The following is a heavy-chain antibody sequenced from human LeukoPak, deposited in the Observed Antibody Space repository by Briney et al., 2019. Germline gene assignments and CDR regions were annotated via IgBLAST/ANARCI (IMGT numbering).Heavy chain of an antibody. CDR2: INHSGST. CDR3: ASSSPDY. Sequence: PSETLSLTCAVDGGAFIGYYCSSLRQPPGEGLEWIGEINHSGSTNYNPSLKSRVTISVDTSKNQFSLKLSSVTAADTAVYYCASSSPDYWGQGTLVTVSS. V-gene: IGHV4-34*01. J-gene: IGHJ4*02. CDR1: GGAFIGYY.